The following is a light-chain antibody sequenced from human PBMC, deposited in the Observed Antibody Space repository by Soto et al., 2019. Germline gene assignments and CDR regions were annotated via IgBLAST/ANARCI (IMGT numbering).Light chain of an antibody. Sequence: DIQMTQSTSTLSASVGDRVTITCRASQSISTWLAWYQQRAGKAPKLLIYKASNLESGVPSRFSGSGSETDFPLPISSLQPDDFATYDCQQYNSYSRAFGQGAQVDIK. CDR1: QSISTW. CDR2: KAS. V-gene: IGKV1-5*03. J-gene: IGKJ1*01. CDR3: QQYNSYSRA.